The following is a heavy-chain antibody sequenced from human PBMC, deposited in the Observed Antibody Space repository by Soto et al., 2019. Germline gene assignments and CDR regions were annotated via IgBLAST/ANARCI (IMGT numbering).Heavy chain of an antibody. D-gene: IGHD3-22*01. CDR3: TRQRGHTMIVEGWYFDL. CDR2: IYHSGSN. CDR1: GGSISSSHR. Sequence: QVQLQESGPGLVKPSGTLSLTCAVSGGSISSSHRWSWVRHPPGKGLEWIGEIYHSGSNNYNPYPKSRVTISVDKSKNQFSLKLSLVTAADTAVYCCTRQRGHTMIVEGWYFDLWGRGTLVTVSS. J-gene: IGHJ2*01. V-gene: IGHV4-4*01.